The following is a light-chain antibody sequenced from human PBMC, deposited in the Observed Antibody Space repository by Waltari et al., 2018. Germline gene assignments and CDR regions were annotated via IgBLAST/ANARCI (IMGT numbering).Light chain of an antibody. CDR2: DVS. Sequence: EIVLTQSPATLSLSPWERAPLSCRASQSVITFLAWYQQKPGQSPRLLIYDVSFRATGIPIRFSGSGSETDFTLTISSLEPEDFAVYYCQQRRNWPTFGGGTKVEVK. J-gene: IGKJ4*01. CDR3: QQRRNWPT. CDR1: QSVITF. V-gene: IGKV3-11*01.